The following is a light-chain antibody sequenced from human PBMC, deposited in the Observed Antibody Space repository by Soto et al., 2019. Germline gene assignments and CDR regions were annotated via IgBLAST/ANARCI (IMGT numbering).Light chain of an antibody. CDR2: DAS. J-gene: IGKJ1*01. V-gene: IGKV1-5*01. CDR1: QSISSW. CDR3: RQYSAYSR. Sequence: DIQMTQSPSTLSASVGDRVTITCRASQSISSWLAWYQQKPGKATKLLIYDASSLESGVPSRFSASGSGTEFTLTISSLQPDDFATYYCRQYSAYSRFGQGTKVDIK.